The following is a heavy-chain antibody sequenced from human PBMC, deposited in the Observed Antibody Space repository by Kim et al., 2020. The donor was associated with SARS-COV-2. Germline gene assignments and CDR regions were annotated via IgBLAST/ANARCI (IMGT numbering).Heavy chain of an antibody. V-gene: IGHV3-23*01. J-gene: IGHJ4*02. CDR1: GFTFSSYA. CDR3: AKDGVGWWFGELPPGGY. CDR2: ISGSGGST. Sequence: GGSLRLSCAASGFTFSSYAMSWVRQAPGKGLEWVSAISGSGGSTYYADSVKGRFTISRDNSKNTLYLQMNSLRAEDTAVYYCAKDGVGWWFGELPPGGYWGQGTLVTVSS. D-gene: IGHD3-10*01.